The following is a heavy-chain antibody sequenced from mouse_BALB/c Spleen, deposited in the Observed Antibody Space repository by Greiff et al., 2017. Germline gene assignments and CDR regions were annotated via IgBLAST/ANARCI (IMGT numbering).Heavy chain of an antibody. CDR1: GYTFTDYA. CDR3: ARYGRGGTRYAMDY. J-gene: IGHJ4*01. CDR2: ISTYYGDA. V-gene: IGHV1S137*01. D-gene: IGHD1-1*01. Sequence: QVQLQQSGAELVRPGVSVKISCKGSGYTFTDYAMHWVKQSHAKSLEWIGVISTYYGDASYNQKFKGKATMTVDKSSSTAYMELARLTSEDSAIYYCARYGRGGTRYAMDYWGQGTSVTVSS.